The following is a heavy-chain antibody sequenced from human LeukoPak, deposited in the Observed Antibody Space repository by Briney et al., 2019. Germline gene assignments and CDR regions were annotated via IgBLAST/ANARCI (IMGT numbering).Heavy chain of an antibody. CDR2: IRSKANSYAT. CDR3: TRRDYYDSSGYRD. V-gene: IGHV3-73*01. Sequence: QPGGSLRLSCAASGFTFSGSAMHWVRQASGKGLEWVGRIRSKANSYATAYAASVKGRFTISRDDSKNTAYLQMNSLKTEDTAVYYCTRRDYYDSSGYRDWGQGTLVTVSS. D-gene: IGHD3-22*01. CDR1: GFTFSGSA. J-gene: IGHJ4*02.